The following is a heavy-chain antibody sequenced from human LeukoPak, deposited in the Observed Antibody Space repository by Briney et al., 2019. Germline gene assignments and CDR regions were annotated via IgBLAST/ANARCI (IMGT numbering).Heavy chain of an antibody. Sequence: GGSLRLSCAASGFTFNNYAMSWVRKAPGKGLEWVSAISGSGGSTYYADSVKGRFTISRDNSKNTLYLQMNSLRAEDTAVYYCAKDGAYCNGGSCPHYWGQGTLVTVSS. J-gene: IGHJ4*02. CDR2: ISGSGGST. V-gene: IGHV3-23*01. CDR1: GFTFNNYA. D-gene: IGHD2-15*01. CDR3: AKDGAYCNGGSCPHY.